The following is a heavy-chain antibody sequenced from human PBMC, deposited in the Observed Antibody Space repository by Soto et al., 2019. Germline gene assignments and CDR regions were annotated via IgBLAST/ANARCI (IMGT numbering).Heavy chain of an antibody. J-gene: IGHJ6*02. D-gene: IGHD1-26*01. CDR2: ISYDGSNK. V-gene: IGHV3-30-3*01. CDR1: GFTFSSYA. CDR3: ARDVESGSSQYYYYYYGMDV. Sequence: GGSLRLSCAASGFTFSSYAMHWVRQAPGKGLEWVAVISYDGSNKYYADSVKGRFTISRDNSKNTLYLQMNSLRAEDTAVYYCARDVESGSSQYYYYYYGMDVCGQGTTVTV.